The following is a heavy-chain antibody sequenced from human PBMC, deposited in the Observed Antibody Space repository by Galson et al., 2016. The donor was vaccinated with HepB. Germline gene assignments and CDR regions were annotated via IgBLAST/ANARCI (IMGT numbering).Heavy chain of an antibody. D-gene: IGHD6-13*01. J-gene: IGHJ4*02. CDR2: MNPNTGVP. V-gene: IGHV1-2*02. CDR3: ARTQQQLTPDMFWVY. CDR1: GYTFTGYY. Sequence: SVKVSCKASGYTFTGYYIHWVRQAPGQGLEYLGWMNPNTGVPNYAPKFQGRVTMTRDTSINTVYMELTWLKSDDTAVYYCARTQQQLTPDMFWVYWGQGTLVTVSS.